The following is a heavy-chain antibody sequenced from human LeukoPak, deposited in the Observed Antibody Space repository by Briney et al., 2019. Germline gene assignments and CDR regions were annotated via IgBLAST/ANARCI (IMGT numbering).Heavy chain of an antibody. CDR1: GGSISSYY. Sequence: SETLSLTCTVSGGSISSYYWNWIRNPPGKRLESNGYIYYSGSTNYNPSLKSRVTISVDTSKNQFSLKLSSVTAADTAVYYCARDSHPIDIWGQGTMVTVSS. J-gene: IGHJ3*02. CDR2: IYYSGST. V-gene: IGHV4-59*01. CDR3: ARDSHPIDI.